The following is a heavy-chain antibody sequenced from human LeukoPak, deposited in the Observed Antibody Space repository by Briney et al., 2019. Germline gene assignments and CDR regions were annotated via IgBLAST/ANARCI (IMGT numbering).Heavy chain of an antibody. V-gene: IGHV1-46*01. D-gene: IGHD2-2*01. CDR1: GYTFTSYY. CDR3: ARDLLVGYCSSTSCFNFDY. Sequence: GASVKVSCKASGYTFTSYYMHWVRQAPGQGLEWMGIINPSGGSTSYAQKFKGRVTTTRDTSTSTVYMELSSLRSEDTAVYYCARDLLVGYCSSTSCFNFDYWGQGTLVTVSS. CDR2: INPSGGST. J-gene: IGHJ4*02.